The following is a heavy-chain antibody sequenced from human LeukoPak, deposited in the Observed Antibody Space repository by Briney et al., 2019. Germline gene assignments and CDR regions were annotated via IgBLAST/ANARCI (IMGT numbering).Heavy chain of an antibody. J-gene: IGHJ4*02. V-gene: IGHV4-61*02. Sequence: SQTLSLTCTVSGGSISSGSYYWSWIRQPAGKGLEWIGRIYTSGSTNYNPSLEGRVTMSVDTSENQLFLNLTSVTAADTAVYYCAREGKLTGYSGGLGFNYWGQGTLVTVSS. CDR3: AREGKLTGYSGGLGFNY. D-gene: IGHD6-19*01. CDR1: GGSISSGSYY. CDR2: IYTSGST.